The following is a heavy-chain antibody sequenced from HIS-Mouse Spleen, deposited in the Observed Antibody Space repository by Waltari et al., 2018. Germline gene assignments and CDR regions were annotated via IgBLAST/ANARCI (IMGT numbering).Heavy chain of an antibody. Sequence: QLQLQESGTGLVKPSETLSLTCPASGGSLSSSRYYWGWIRQPPGKGLEWIGSIYYSGSTYYNPSLKSRVTISVDTSKNQFSLKLSSVTAADTAVYYCAREIPYSSSWYDWYFDLWGRGTLVTVSS. CDR1: GGSLSSSRYY. J-gene: IGHJ2*01. CDR2: IYYSGST. D-gene: IGHD6-13*01. V-gene: IGHV4-39*07. CDR3: AREIPYSSSWYDWYFDL.